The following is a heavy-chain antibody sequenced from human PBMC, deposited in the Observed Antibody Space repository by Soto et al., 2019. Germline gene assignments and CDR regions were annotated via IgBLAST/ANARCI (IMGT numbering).Heavy chain of an antibody. J-gene: IGHJ4*02. Sequence: QVQLVQSGAEVKKPGASVKVSCKASGYTFTSYGISWVRQAPGQGLEWMGWISAYNGNTNYAQKLQGRVTMTTDTTXSSXYMELRSLRSDDTAVYYCARAGRRAYSYDSSGYYYEPEVDYWGQGTLVTVSS. CDR3: ARAGRRAYSYDSSGYYYEPEVDY. CDR2: ISAYNGNT. CDR1: GYTFTSYG. D-gene: IGHD3-22*01. V-gene: IGHV1-18*01.